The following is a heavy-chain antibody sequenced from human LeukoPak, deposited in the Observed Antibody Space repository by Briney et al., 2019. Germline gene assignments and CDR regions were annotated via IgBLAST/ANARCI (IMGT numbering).Heavy chain of an antibody. V-gene: IGHV3-30-3*01. CDR2: MSDDGSEK. J-gene: IGHJ4*02. CDR3: ARLSGSGSFYDY. CDR1: GFTLSRFA. Sequence: GGSLRLSCTASGFTLSRFAMHRVRQAPGKGLEWLGHMSDDGSEKHYVDSVRGRFTISRDPSKNTLYLEMTSLRSDDTAVYYCARLSGSGSFYDYWGQGTLVTVSS. D-gene: IGHD3-10*01.